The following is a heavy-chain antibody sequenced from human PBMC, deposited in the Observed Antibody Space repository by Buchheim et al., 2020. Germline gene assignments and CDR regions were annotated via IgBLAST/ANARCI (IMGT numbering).Heavy chain of an antibody. J-gene: IGHJ1*01. D-gene: IGHD3-10*01. CDR1: GGSISASSSY. CDR2: IYRSGST. Sequence: QLQLQESGPGLLKPSETLSLTCTVSGGSISASSSYWGWIRQSPGKGLEWIGHIYRSGSTYYNPSLKSRVTISVETSKNQFSLKLRSVTAADTAVYYCARDDGSYIEYFNQWGQGTL. V-gene: IGHV4-39*02. CDR3: ARDDGSYIEYFNQ.